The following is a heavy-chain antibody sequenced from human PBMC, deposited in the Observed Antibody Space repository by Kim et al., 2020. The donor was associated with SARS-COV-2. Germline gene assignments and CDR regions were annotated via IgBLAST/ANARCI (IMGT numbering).Heavy chain of an antibody. CDR2: IKPRGST. Sequence: SETLSLTCDVSGGSFSDYYWSWIRQPPGKGLEWIGEIKPRGSTNYNSSLKSRVTMSVDTSKKQFSLKLRSVTAADTAVYYCARRHGDTYWFFDLWGRGTLVTVSS. J-gene: IGHJ2*01. V-gene: IGHV4-34*01. D-gene: IGHD4-17*01. CDR1: GGSFSDYY. CDR3: ARRHGDTYWFFDL.